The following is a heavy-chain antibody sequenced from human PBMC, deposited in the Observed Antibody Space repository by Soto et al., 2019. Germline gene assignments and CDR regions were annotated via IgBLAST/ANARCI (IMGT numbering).Heavy chain of an antibody. D-gene: IGHD3-22*01. J-gene: IGHJ4*02. V-gene: IGHV1-69*13. CDR3: ARGYYDSSGLFDY. CDR2: IIPIFGTA. Sequence: SVKVSCKASGGPFSSYAISWVRQAPGQGLEWMGGIIPIFGTANYAQKFQGRVTITADESTSTAYMELSSLRSEDTAVYYCARGYYDSSGLFDYWGQGTLVTVSS. CDR1: GGPFSSYA.